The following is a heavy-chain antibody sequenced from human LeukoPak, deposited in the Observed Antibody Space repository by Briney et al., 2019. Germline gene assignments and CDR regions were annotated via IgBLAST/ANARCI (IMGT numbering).Heavy chain of an antibody. CDR2: ISSSSSYI. J-gene: IGHJ4*02. CDR3: AKDARIFGVINYFDS. V-gene: IGHV3-21*01. D-gene: IGHD3-3*01. CDR1: EFTFSSYT. Sequence: GGSLRLSCAASEFTFSSYTMHWVRQAPGTGLEWVSSISSSSSYIYYADSVKGRFTISRDNAKNSVFLEMNSLRVDDTAIYYCAKDARIFGVINYFDSWGQGTPVTVSS.